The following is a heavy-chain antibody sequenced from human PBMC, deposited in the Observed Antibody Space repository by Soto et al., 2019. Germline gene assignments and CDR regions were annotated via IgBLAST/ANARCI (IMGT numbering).Heavy chain of an antibody. J-gene: IGHJ5*02. D-gene: IGHD3-10*01. V-gene: IGHV1-2*02. CDR2: IGPDSGST. Sequence: ASVKVSCNASAYIFSGYCIHWVRQAPGQGLEWLGWIGPDSGSTNYAQNILGRLTMSADTSASTAYMELTGLKSDDTAVYSCVRALALGFSNWFDPWGRGTLVTVSS. CDR3: VRALALGFSNWFDP. CDR1: AYIFSGYC.